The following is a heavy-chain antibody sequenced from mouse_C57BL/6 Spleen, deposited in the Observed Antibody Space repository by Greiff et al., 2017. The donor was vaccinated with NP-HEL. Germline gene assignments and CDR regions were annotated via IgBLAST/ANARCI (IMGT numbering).Heavy chain of an antibody. J-gene: IGHJ2*01. CDR1: GYAFSSSW. V-gene: IGHV1-82*01. CDR3: ARRGNFTLFDY. Sequence: VKLQESGPELVKPGASVKISCKASGYAFSSSWMNWVKQRPGKGLEWIGRIYPGDGDTNYNGKFKGKATLTADKSSSTAYMQLSSLTSEDSAVYFCARRGNFTLFDYWGQGTTLTVSS. CDR2: IYPGDGDT. D-gene: IGHD2-1*01.